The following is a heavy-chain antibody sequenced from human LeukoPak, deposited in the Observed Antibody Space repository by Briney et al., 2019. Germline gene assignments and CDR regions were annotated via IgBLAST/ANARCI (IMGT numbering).Heavy chain of an antibody. J-gene: IGHJ4*02. D-gene: IGHD2-8*01. CDR3: ARVRYYCTNGVCSNPFDY. CDR1: GFTFSRNW. Sequence: GGSLRLSCAASGFTFSRNWMSWVRQAPGKGLEWVANIKQDGSEKYYVDSVKGRFTISRDNAKNSLYLQMNSLRAEDTAVYYCARVRYYCTNGVCSNPFDYWGQGTLVTVSS. CDR2: IKQDGSEK. V-gene: IGHV3-7*01.